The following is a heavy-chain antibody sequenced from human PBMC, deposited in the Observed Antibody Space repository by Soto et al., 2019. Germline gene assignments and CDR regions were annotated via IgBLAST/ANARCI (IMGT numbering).Heavy chain of an antibody. CDR3: ARDPHGDYRDPHYYYWHSYGMEV. CDR2: INPNSGGT. CDR1: GYTFTGYY. J-gene: IGHJ6*02. D-gene: IGHD4-17*01. Sequence: ASVKISCKASGYTFTGYYMHWVRQAPGQGLEWMGWINPNSGGTNYAQKFQGWVTMTRDTSISTAYMELSRLRSDDTAVYYCARDPHGDYRDPHYYYWHSYGMEVWGQGTKVTVSS. V-gene: IGHV1-2*04.